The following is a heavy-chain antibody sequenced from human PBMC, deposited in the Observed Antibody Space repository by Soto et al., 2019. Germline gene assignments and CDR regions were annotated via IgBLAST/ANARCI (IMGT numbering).Heavy chain of an antibody. CDR1: GFTFSSYA. CDR2: ISGSGGST. Sequence: GGSLRLSCAASGFTFSSYAMSWVRQAPGKGLEWVSAISGSGGSTYYADSVKGRFTISRDNSKNTLYLQMNSLRAEDTAVYYCAKFEKYDILTGHTFDYWGQGTLVTVSS. J-gene: IGHJ4*02. CDR3: AKFEKYDILTGHTFDY. D-gene: IGHD3-9*01. V-gene: IGHV3-23*01.